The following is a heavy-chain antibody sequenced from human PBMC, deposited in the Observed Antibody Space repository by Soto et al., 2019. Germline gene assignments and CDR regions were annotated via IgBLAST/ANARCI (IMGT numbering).Heavy chain of an antibody. CDR2: IYYTGTT. V-gene: IGHV4-59*12. D-gene: IGHD2-15*01. CDR1: GGSISSYY. Sequence: SETLSLTCTVSGGSISSYYWSWIRQPPGKGLEWIGYIYYTGTTDYNPSLKSRVTISVDTSKNQFSLKLSSVTAADTAVYYCARGSRVGIAARPLGYCSGGSCYSGGMDVWGQGTTVTVSS. J-gene: IGHJ6*02. CDR3: ARGSRVGIAARPLGYCSGGSCYSGGMDV.